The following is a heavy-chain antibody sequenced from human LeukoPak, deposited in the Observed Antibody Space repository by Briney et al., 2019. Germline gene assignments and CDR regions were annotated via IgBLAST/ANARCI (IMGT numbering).Heavy chain of an antibody. D-gene: IGHD6-6*01. Sequence: PGGSLRLSCAASGFTFSSYGMNWVRQAPGKGLEWVSYISSSSSIFHADSVKGRFTISRDNAKNSLYLQMDSLRDEDTAVYYCARGGAARLHFQNWGQGTLVTVSS. V-gene: IGHV3-48*02. J-gene: IGHJ1*01. CDR3: ARGGAARLHFQN. CDR1: GFTFSSYG. CDR2: ISSSSSI.